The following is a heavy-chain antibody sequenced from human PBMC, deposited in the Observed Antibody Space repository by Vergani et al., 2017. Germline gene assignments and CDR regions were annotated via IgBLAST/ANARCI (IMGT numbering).Heavy chain of an antibody. V-gene: IGHV3-23*01. D-gene: IGHD5-12*01. CDR3: ARDRVDIVATTTYYYYYYGMDV. CDR1: GFSFPGYA. CDR2: VSGSSAIP. J-gene: IGHJ6*02. Sequence: EVQLLESGGGLVQPGGSLRLSCEASGFSFPGYAMSWVRQAPGKGLEWVSSVSGSSAIPYYADSVKGRFIISRHNSKNTLYLQMNSLRAEDTAVYYCARDRVDIVATTTYYYYYYGMDVWGQGTTVTVSS.